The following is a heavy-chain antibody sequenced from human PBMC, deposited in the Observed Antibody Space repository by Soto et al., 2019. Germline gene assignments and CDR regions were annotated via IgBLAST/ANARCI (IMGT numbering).Heavy chain of an antibody. CDR1: GYTFTSYY. CDR2: INPSFFIT. D-gene: IGHD3-9*01. J-gene: IGHJ5*02. V-gene: IGHV1-46*01. Sequence: ASVKFSCTASGYTFTSYYMHWVRQAPGQWLEWMGIINPSFFITSYAQKSQCIVTMTMDTSTSTVYMYLSSLRSDDTPVYYCARGVWVLRFFAWLPCFDPGGQGTLVPFSS. CDR3: ARGVWVLRFFAWLPCFDP.